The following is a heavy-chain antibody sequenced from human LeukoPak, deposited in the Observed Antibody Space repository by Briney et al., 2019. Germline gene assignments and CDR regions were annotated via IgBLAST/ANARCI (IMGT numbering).Heavy chain of an antibody. CDR3: ARGAIIAADTYYYYMDV. J-gene: IGHJ6*03. V-gene: IGHV1-69*05. D-gene: IGHD6-13*01. Sequence: ASVKVSCKASGGTFSSYAISWVRQAPGQGLEWMGGIIPIFGKANYAQKFQGRVTITTDESTSTAYMELSSLRSEDTAVYYCARGAIIAADTYYYYMDVWGKGTTVTVPS. CDR1: GGTFSSYA. CDR2: IIPIFGKA.